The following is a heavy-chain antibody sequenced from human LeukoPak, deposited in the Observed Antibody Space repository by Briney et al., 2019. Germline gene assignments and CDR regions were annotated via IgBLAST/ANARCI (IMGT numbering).Heavy chain of an antibody. V-gene: IGHV3-30*14. CDR1: GFTFSSYA. CDR3: ARDWTESLGYCTNGVCPYFDY. D-gene: IGHD2-8*01. Sequence: QPGRSLRLSCAASGFTFSSYAMHWVRQAPGKGLEWVAVISYDGSNKYYADSVKGRFTISRDNSKNTLYLQMNSLRAEDTAVYYCARDWTESLGYCTNGVCPYFDYWGQGTLVTVSS. CDR2: ISYDGSNK. J-gene: IGHJ4*02.